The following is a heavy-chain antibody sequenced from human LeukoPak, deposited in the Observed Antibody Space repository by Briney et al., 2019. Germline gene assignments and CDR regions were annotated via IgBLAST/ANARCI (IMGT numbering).Heavy chain of an antibody. D-gene: IGHD5-18*01. CDR3: VRLRGGIQLWGD. CDR1: GGSITSNSYS. Sequence: SETLSLTCTVSGGSITSNSYSWGWIRQPPGKGLQWIVTLSYTGTNYYNPSLKSRVTMPVDTSKNQLSLKLSYVPAADTAVYYCVRLRGGIQLWGDWGQGTLVTVSS. V-gene: IGHV4-39*01. J-gene: IGHJ4*02. CDR2: LSYTGTN.